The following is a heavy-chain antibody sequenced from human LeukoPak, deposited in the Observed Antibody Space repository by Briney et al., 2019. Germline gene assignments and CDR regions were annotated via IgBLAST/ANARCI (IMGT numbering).Heavy chain of an antibody. CDR1: GYTFTGYY. J-gene: IGHJ4*02. Sequence: ASVKVSCKASGYTFTGYYMHWVRQAPGQGLEWMGRINPNSGGTNYAQKFQGRVTMTRDTSISTAYMELSRLRSDDTGVYYCARVGFTMVRGVILRGYYFDYWGQGTLVTVSS. V-gene: IGHV1-2*05. D-gene: IGHD3-10*01. CDR2: INPNSGGT. CDR3: ARVGFTMVRGVILRGYYFDY.